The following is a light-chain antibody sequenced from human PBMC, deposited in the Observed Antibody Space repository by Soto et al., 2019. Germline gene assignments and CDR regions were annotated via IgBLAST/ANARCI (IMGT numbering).Light chain of an antibody. Sequence: DIQMTQSPSSLSASVGDRVTITCRASQDIRNDLGCYQQKPGKAPKRLIYAASRLQSGVPSRFSGSGSGTEFTLTITSLHPADFATYDGLHPNSYPLTFGGGTRVEVK. CDR1: QDIRND. J-gene: IGKJ4*01. CDR3: LHPNSYPLT. V-gene: IGKV1-17*01. CDR2: AAS.